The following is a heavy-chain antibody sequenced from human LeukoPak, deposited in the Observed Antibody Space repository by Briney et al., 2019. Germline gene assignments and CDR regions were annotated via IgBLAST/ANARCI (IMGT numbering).Heavy chain of an antibody. J-gene: IGHJ4*02. CDR3: AKDLGGYSYGYLGY. V-gene: IGHV3-23*01. D-gene: IGHD5-18*01. CDR2: ISGSGGST. CDR1: GFTFSSYA. Sequence: PGGSLRLSCAASGFTFSSYAMSWVRQAPGKGLEWVSAISGSGGSTYYADSVKGRFTIPRDNSKNTLYLQMNSLRAEDTAVYYCAKDLGGYSYGYLGYWGQGTLVTVSS.